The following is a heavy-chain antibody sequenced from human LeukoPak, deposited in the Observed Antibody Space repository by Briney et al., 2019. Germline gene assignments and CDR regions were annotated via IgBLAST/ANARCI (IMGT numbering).Heavy chain of an antibody. Sequence: GGSLRLSCAASGFTFSSSGMHWVRQAPGKGLEWVAVMSYNGQITYYADSVKGRFTISRDNSQNMLYLQMNSLRVDDTSVYYCAKVKLERLELLPNFDSWGQGTLVTVSS. CDR1: GFTFSSSG. D-gene: IGHD1-1*01. J-gene: IGHJ4*02. CDR3: AKVKLERLELLPNFDS. V-gene: IGHV3-30*18. CDR2: MSYNGQIT.